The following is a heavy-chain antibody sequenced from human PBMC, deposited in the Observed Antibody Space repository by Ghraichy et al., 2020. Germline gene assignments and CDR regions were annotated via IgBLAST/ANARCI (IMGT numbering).Heavy chain of an antibody. CDR1: GFTLISYA. Sequence: GGSLRLSCAASGFTLISYAMSWVRQAPGKGLEWVSVISGSGSTTYYADSVKGRFTISRDNSKNVLYLQMNSLRAGDTAKYYCTKHPAAGIRGTFYIWGQGTTVTVSS. V-gene: IGHV3-23*01. CDR3: TKHPAAGIRGTFYI. J-gene: IGHJ3*02. D-gene: IGHD6-13*01. CDR2: ISGSGSTT.